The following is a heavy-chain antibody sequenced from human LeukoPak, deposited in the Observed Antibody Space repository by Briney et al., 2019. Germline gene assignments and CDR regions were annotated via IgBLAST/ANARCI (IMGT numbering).Heavy chain of an antibody. CDR3: ARDYRMTMIVD. CDR1: GGSFSGYY. CDR2: INHSGST. J-gene: IGHJ4*02. V-gene: IGHV4-34*01. D-gene: IGHD3-22*01. Sequence: PSETLSLTCAVYGGSFSGYYWSWIRQPPGKGLEWIGEINHSGSTYYNPSLKSRVSISVDTSKNHFSLDPSSVTAADSAVYYCARDYRMTMIVDWGQGTLVTVSS.